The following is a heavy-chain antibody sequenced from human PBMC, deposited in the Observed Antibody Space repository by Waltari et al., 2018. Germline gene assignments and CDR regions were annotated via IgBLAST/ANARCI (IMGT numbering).Heavy chain of an antibody. CDR2: IYHSGST. V-gene: IGHV4-38-2*01. Sequence: QVQLQESGPGLVKPSETLSLTCAVSGYSISSGYYWGWIRPPPGKGLEWIGSIYHSGSTYYNPSLKSRVTISVDTSKNQFSLKLSSVTAADTAVYYCARLGSDFDMVVRPRGYFDYWGQGTLVTVSS. D-gene: IGHD2-15*01. CDR3: ARLGSDFDMVVRPRGYFDY. CDR1: GYSISSGYY. J-gene: IGHJ4*02.